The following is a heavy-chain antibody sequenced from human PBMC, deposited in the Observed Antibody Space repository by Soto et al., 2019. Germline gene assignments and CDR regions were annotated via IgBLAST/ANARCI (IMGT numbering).Heavy chain of an antibody. J-gene: IGHJ3*02. Sequence: GGSLRLSCAASGFTFSSYGMHWVRQAPGKGLEWVAVISYDGSNKYYADSVKGRFTISRDNSKNTLYLQMNSLRAEDTAVYYCAKDGVAAGGSDAFDIWGQGTMVTVSS. CDR2: ISYDGSNK. V-gene: IGHV3-30*18. CDR3: AKDGVAAGGSDAFDI. D-gene: IGHD6-13*01. CDR1: GFTFSSYG.